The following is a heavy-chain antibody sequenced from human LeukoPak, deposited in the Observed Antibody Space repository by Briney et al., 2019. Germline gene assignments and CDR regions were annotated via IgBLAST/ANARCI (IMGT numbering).Heavy chain of an antibody. Sequence: SETLSLTCTVSGGSMSSYYWSWIRQPPGKGLEWIGYIYYSGSTYYNPSLKSRVTISVDTSKNQFSLKLSSVTAADTAVYYCARQDNGYYDSSGPFDYWGQGTLVTVSS. CDR2: IYYSGST. J-gene: IGHJ4*02. CDR3: ARQDNGYYDSSGPFDY. D-gene: IGHD3-22*01. V-gene: IGHV4-59*08. CDR1: GGSMSSYY.